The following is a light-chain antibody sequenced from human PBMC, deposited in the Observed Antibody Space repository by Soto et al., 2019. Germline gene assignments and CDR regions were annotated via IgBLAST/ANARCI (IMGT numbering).Light chain of an antibody. CDR3: QQYGSSRWT. CDR2: GAS. CDR1: QSVSSSY. Sequence: EILLTQSPGTLSLSPGERATLSCRASQSVSSSYLAWYQQKPGQAPRLLIYGASSRATGIPDRFSGSGSGTDFTLTISRLEPEDFAVYYCQQYGSSRWTFDQGTKVEIK. V-gene: IGKV3-20*01. J-gene: IGKJ1*01.